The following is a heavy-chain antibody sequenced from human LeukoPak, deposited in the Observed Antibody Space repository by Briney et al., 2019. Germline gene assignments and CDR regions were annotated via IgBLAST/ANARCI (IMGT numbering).Heavy chain of an antibody. Sequence: EASVKVSCKASGYTFTSYDINWVRQATGQGLEWMGWMNPNSGNTGYAQKFQGRVTMTRNTSISTAYMELSSLRSEDTAVYYCARASVLSHYFDYWGQGTLVTVSS. CDR2: MNPNSGNT. D-gene: IGHD2/OR15-2a*01. CDR3: ARASVLSHYFDY. V-gene: IGHV1-8*01. CDR1: GYTFTSYD. J-gene: IGHJ4*02.